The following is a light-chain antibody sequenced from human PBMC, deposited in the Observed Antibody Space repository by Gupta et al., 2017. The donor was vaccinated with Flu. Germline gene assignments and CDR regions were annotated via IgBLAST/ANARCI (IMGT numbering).Light chain of an antibody. Sequence: GTLFLSPGERATRSCRARQSVRSRYLAWYQQKPGQAPRLLIYGASSRANGIPDRFSGSGSGTEFTLTISRLEPEDFAVYYCQQDSSSPRTFGQGTKLEIK. CDR2: GAS. J-gene: IGKJ1*01. CDR3: QQDSSSPRT. CDR1: QSVRSRY. V-gene: IGKV3-20*01.